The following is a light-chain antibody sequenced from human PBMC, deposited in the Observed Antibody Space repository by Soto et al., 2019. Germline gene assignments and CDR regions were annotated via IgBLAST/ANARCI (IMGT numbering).Light chain of an antibody. CDR1: QSVSSN. CDR2: GAS. V-gene: IGKV3-15*01. J-gene: IGKJ4*01. CDR3: QQYNNWPFT. Sequence: EILMTQSPATLSVSPGERATLSCRASQSVSSNLAWYQQKPGQAPRLLIYGASTRATGIPARFSGSGSGTEFTLTISSLQSEDFAVYYCQQYNNWPFTFGGGTKV.